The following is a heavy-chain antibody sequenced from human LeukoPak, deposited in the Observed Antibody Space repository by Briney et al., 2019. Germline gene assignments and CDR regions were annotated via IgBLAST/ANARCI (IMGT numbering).Heavy chain of an antibody. V-gene: IGHV3-66*03. CDR3: AKGGGYEAQYYYYYLDV. J-gene: IGHJ6*03. CDR1: GFAVSSNY. Sequence: PGGSLRLSYAVSGFAVSSNYMTWVRQAPGKGLEWVSFLYTTGSTYYTDSVKGRFTISRDNAKNTLYLQMKSLRAEDTAVYYCAKGGGYEAQYYYYYLDVWGKGTTVTISS. CDR2: LYTTGST. D-gene: IGHD5-12*01.